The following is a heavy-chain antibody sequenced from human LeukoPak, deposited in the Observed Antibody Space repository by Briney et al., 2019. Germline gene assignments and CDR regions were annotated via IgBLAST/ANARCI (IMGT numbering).Heavy chain of an antibody. V-gene: IGHV4-59*01. CDR2: IYYSGTT. CDR1: GGSISSYY. CDR3: ARGVYIAAAQYAY. D-gene: IGHD6-13*01. Sequence: SETLSLTCTVSGGSISSYYWSWIRQPPGKGLEWIGYIYYSGTTNYNPSLKSRVTISVDTSKNQFSLKLSSVTAADTAVYYCARGVYIAAAQYAYWGQGTLVTVSS. J-gene: IGHJ4*02.